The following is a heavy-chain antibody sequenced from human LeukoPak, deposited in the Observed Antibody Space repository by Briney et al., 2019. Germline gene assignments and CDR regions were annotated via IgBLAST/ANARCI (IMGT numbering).Heavy chain of an antibody. CDR3: AQDKSAGQQLADY. V-gene: IGHV3-9*01. Sequence: PGRSLRLSCAASGFTFHDYAMHWVRQAPGKGLGWVSGISWNSGSIGYADSVKGGFTISRDNAKNSLYLQMNSLRAEDTALYYCAQDKSAGQQLADYWGQGTLVTVSS. CDR1: GFTFHDYA. CDR2: ISWNSGSI. J-gene: IGHJ4*02. D-gene: IGHD6-13*01.